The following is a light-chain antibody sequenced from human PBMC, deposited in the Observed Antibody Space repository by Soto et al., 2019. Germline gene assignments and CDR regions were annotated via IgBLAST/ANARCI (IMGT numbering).Light chain of an antibody. Sequence: DIQMTQSPSSLSASVGDSVTITCRAIQTITHYLNWYQQKPGQAPKVLIYAASSLQSGVPSRFSGSGSGTDFTLTISSLQPEDFATYHCQQTFSSPWTFGQGTKVEVK. V-gene: IGKV1-39*01. CDR1: QTITHY. CDR3: QQTFSSPWT. CDR2: AAS. J-gene: IGKJ1*01.